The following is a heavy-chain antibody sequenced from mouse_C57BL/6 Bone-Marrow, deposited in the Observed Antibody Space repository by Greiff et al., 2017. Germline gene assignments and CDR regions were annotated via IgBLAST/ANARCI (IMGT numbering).Heavy chain of an antibody. CDR2: IWRGGST. D-gene: IGHD2-13*01. V-gene: IGHV2-5*01. CDR1: GFSLTSYG. Sequence: QVHVKQSGPGLVQPSQRLSITCTVSGFSLTSYGVHWVRQSPGKGLEWLGVIWRGGSTDYNAAFMSRLSITKDNSKSQVFFKMNSLQADDTAIYYCAKKDYFYYAMDYWGQGTSVTVSS. J-gene: IGHJ4*01. CDR3: AKKDYFYYAMDY.